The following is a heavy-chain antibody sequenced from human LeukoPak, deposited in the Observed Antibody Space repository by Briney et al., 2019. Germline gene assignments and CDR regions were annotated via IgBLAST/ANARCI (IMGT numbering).Heavy chain of an antibody. CDR1: GFNFSSYW. Sequence: PGGSLRLSCVPSGFNFSSYWMHWVRQAPGKEPVWVSRINSDGSSIRYANSVKGRFTISRDNANNTLDLQMSSLRAEDTAVYYCARSHYYDSSGSFNFNYGLDVWGQGTTVIVSS. CDR2: INSDGSSI. V-gene: IGHV3-74*01. CDR3: ARSHYYDSSGSFNFNYGLDV. J-gene: IGHJ6*02. D-gene: IGHD3-22*01.